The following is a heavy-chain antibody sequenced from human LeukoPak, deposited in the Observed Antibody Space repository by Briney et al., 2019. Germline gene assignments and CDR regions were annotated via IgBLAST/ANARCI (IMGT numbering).Heavy chain of an antibody. CDR2: ISYDGSNK. CDR1: GFTFSSYA. Sequence: GRSLRFSCAASGFTFSSYAMHWVRQAPGKGLEWVAVISYDGSNKYYADSVKGRFTISRDNSKNTLYLQMNSLRAEDTAVYYCARDGSGSYMDYWGQGTLVTVSS. CDR3: ARDGSGSYMDY. V-gene: IGHV3-30-3*01. J-gene: IGHJ4*02. D-gene: IGHD1-26*01.